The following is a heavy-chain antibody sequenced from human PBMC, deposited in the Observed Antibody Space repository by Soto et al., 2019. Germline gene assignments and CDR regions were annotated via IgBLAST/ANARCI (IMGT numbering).Heavy chain of an antibody. J-gene: IGHJ6*02. D-gene: IGHD3-10*01. CDR3: VRQGFGALHGLVDV. CDR1: GGSISSHN. CDR2: IRDSGDT. Sequence: QVQLQESGPGLVKPSETLSLICSDSGGSISSHNWGWIRLPPGKGLEWIGYIRDSGDTSYNPSLTSRVTMSLDSSQKEFSLKLASVTAADTAVYYGVRQGFGALHGLVDVWGQGTTVTVSS. V-gene: IGHV4-59*08.